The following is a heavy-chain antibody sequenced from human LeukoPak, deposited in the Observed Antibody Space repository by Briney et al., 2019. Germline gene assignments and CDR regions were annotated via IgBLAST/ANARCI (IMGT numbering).Heavy chain of an antibody. V-gene: IGHV3-7*01. Sequence: GGSLRLSCAASGFTLSNYAMNWVRQAPGKGLEWVAYIKQDGSEKYYVDSVKGRFTISRDSAKNSLFLQMNSLRVEDTAVYYCAREGGFCSGGSCWGAFDIWGQGTMVTVSS. CDR2: IKQDGSEK. D-gene: IGHD2-15*01. CDR3: AREGGFCSGGSCWGAFDI. CDR1: GFTLSNYA. J-gene: IGHJ3*02.